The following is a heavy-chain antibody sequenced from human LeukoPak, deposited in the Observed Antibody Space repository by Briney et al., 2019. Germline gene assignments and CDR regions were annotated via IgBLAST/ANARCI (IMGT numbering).Heavy chain of an antibody. J-gene: IGHJ4*02. CDR3: ARALGLRGTPFDY. CDR2: ISSSSSYI. V-gene: IGHV3-21*01. CDR1: GFTFSSYS. Sequence: GGSLRLSCAASGFTFSSYSMNWVRQAPGKGLEWVSSISSSSSYIYYADSVKGRFTTSRDNAKNSLYLQMNSLRAEDTAVYYCARALGLRGTPFDYWGQGTLVTVSS. D-gene: IGHD4-17*01.